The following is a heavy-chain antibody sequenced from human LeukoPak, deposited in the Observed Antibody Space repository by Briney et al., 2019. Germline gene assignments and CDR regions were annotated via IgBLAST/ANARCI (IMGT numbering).Heavy chain of an antibody. Sequence: PSETLSLTCTVSGGSISSSSYYWGWIRQPPGKGLEWIGSIYYSGSTYYNPSLKSRVTISVDTSKNQFSLKLSAVTAADTAVYDWAKGRVGATPFVDYWGQGTLVTVSS. CDR2: IYYSGST. V-gene: IGHV4-39*07. CDR3: AKGRVGATPFVDY. J-gene: IGHJ4*02. D-gene: IGHD1-26*01. CDR1: GGSISSSSYY.